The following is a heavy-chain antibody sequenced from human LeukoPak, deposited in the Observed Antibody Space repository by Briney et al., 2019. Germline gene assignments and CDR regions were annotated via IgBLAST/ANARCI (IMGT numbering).Heavy chain of an antibody. D-gene: IGHD6-19*01. CDR1: GFTFDDYA. V-gene: IGHV3-9*01. J-gene: IGHJ4*02. Sequence: GGSLRLSCAASGFTFDDYAMHWVRQAPGKGLEWVSGISWNSGSIGYADSVKGRFTISRDNAKNSLYLQMNSLRAEDTALYYCAKDAMYSSGWFDYWGQGTLVTVSS. CDR3: AKDAMYSSGWFDY. CDR2: ISWNSGSI.